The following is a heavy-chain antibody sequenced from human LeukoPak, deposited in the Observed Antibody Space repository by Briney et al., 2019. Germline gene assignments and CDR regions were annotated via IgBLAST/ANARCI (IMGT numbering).Heavy chain of an antibody. CDR3: ASGVRDCSGGSCHWDYYYYYMDV. CDR1: GYTFTSYD. Sequence: ASVKASCKASGYTFTSYDINWVRQATGQGLEWMGWMNPNSGNTGYAQKFQGRVTMTRNTSISTAYMELSSLRSEDTAVYYCASGVRDCSGGSCHWDYYYYYMDVWGKGTTVTISS. V-gene: IGHV1-8*01. D-gene: IGHD2-15*01. CDR2: MNPNSGNT. J-gene: IGHJ6*03.